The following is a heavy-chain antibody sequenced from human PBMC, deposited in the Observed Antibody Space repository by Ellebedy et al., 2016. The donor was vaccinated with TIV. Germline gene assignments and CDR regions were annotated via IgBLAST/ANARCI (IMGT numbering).Heavy chain of an antibody. CDR1: GFTFSSYG. CDR3: ARGPGRYFDWLWGGYYYYGMDV. V-gene: IGHV3-33*01. D-gene: IGHD3-9*01. Sequence: GESLKISXAASGFTFSSYGMHWVRQAPGKGLEWVAVIWYDGSNKYYADSVKGRFTISRDNSKNTLYLQMNSLRAEDTAVYYCARGPGRYFDWLWGGYYYYGMDVWGQGTTVTVSS. J-gene: IGHJ6*02. CDR2: IWYDGSNK.